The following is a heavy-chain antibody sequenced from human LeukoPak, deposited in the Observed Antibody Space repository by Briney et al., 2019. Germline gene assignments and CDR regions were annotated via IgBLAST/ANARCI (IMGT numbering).Heavy chain of an antibody. J-gene: IGHJ4*02. D-gene: IGHD2-15*01. CDR1: GYTFTSYG. Sequence: VASVKVSCKASGYTFTSYGISWVRQAPGQGLEWMGWISAYNGNTNYAQKFQGRVTMTEDTSTDTAYMELSSLRSEDTAVYYCATDEHCSGGSCHDFDYWGQGTLVTVSS. V-gene: IGHV1-18*01. CDR3: ATDEHCSGGSCHDFDY. CDR2: ISAYNGNT.